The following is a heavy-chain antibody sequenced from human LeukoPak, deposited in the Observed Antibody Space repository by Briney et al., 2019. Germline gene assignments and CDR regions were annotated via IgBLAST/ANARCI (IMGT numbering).Heavy chain of an antibody. CDR1: GFTFSSYA. CDR2: ISGSGGST. J-gene: IGHJ3*01. D-gene: IGHD3-22*01. V-gene: IGHV3-23*01. CDR3: AKQQSGYGGGGDAFDL. Sequence: PGGSLRLSCAASGFTFSSYAMSWVRQAPGKGLEWVSAISGSGGSTYYADSVKGRFTISRDNSNNMLFLQMNSLRPEDTAVYYCAKQQSGYGGGGDAFDLWAKGHWSPSLQ.